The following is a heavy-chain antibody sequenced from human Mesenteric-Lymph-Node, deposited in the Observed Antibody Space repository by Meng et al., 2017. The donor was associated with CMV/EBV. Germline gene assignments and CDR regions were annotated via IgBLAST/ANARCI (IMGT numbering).Heavy chain of an antibody. CDR1: GFTFSDYY. V-gene: IGHV3-11*01. Sequence: GGSLRLSCAASGFTFSDYYMSWIRQAPGKGLEWVSYISSSGSTIYYADSVKGRFTISRDNAKNSLYLQMNSLRAEDTAVYYCARDLRAGIAVTETECWGQGTLVTVSS. D-gene: IGHD6-19*01. CDR3: ARDLRAGIAVTETEC. CDR2: ISSSGSTI. J-gene: IGHJ4*02.